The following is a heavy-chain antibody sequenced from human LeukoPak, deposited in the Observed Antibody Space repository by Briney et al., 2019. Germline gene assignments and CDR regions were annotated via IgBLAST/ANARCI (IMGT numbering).Heavy chain of an antibody. CDR3: ARVRGGRSYDAFDI. Sequence: GSLRLSCAASGFTFSNYWMSWVRQAPGKGLEWVANIKQDGSEKYYVDSVKGRFTISRDNAKNSLYLQMSSLRAEDTAVYYCARVRGGRSYDAFDIWGQGTMVTVSS. CDR2: IKQDGSEK. CDR1: GFTFSNYW. V-gene: IGHV3-7*01. J-gene: IGHJ3*02. D-gene: IGHD2-15*01.